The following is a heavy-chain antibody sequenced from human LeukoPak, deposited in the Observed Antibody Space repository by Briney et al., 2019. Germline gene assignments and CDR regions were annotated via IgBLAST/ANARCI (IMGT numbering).Heavy chain of an antibody. J-gene: IGHJ4*02. CDR1: GFTFNDYS. CDR2: IDGSGDTI. V-gene: IGHV3-48*02. CDR3: SRRFDC. Sequence: GESLRLSCAASGFTFNDYSMNWVRQAPGKGLEWVSYIDGSGDTIYADSVKGRFTISRDNAKNSLDLQMNSLRDEDTAVYYCSRRFDCWGQGTLVTVSS.